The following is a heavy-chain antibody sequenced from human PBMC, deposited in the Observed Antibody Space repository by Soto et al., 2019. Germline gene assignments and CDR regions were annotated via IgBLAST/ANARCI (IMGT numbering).Heavy chain of an antibody. CDR3: ARLRAYYDSSGYSSDYYYYGMDV. D-gene: IGHD3-22*01. Sequence: SETLSLTCTVSSRSISSYYWSWIRQPPGKGLAWIGCIYYSGSTNYNPSLTSRVTLSVDTSKNQFSLKLSSVTAADTAVYYCARLRAYYDSSGYSSDYYYYGMDVWGQGTTVTVSS. CDR1: SRSISSYY. J-gene: IGHJ6*02. V-gene: IGHV4-59*01. CDR2: IYYSGST.